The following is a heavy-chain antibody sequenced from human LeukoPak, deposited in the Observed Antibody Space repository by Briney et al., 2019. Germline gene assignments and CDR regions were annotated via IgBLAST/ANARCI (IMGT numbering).Heavy chain of an antibody. CDR2: IYYSGST. CDR1: GGXISSYY. D-gene: IGHD6-19*01. V-gene: IGHV4-59*01. Sequence: SETLSLTCTVSGGXISSYYCSWIRQPPGKGLEWIGYIYYSGSTNYNPSLKSRVTISVDTSKNQFSLKLSSVTAADTAVYYCVRHRPLLRYSSGWYAYYFDYWGQGTLVTVSS. CDR3: VRHRPLLRYSSGWYAYYFDY. J-gene: IGHJ4*02.